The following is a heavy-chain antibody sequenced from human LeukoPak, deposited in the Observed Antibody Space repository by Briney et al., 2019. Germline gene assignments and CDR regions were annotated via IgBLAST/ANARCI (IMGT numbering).Heavy chain of an antibody. CDR3: ARVYNWNLKGPRGGIDY. CDR2: ISAYNGNT. Sequence: ASVKVSCKASGYTFTSYGISWVRQAPGQGLEWMGWISAYNGNTNYAQKLQGRVTMTTDTSTSTAYMELRSLRSDDTAMYYCARVYNWNLKGPRGGIDYWGQGTLVTVSS. D-gene: IGHD1-7*01. J-gene: IGHJ4*02. V-gene: IGHV1-18*01. CDR1: GYTFTSYG.